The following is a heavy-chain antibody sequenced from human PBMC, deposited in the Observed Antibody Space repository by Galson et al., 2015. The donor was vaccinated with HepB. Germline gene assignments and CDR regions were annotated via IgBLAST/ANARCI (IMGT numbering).Heavy chain of an antibody. CDR3: AKDLEYSSSFADY. CDR2: ISYDGSNK. J-gene: IGHJ4*02. Sequence: SLRLSCAASGFTFSSYGMHWVRQAPGKGLEWVAVISYDGSNKYYADSVKGRFTISRDNSKNTLYLQMNSLRAEDTAVYYCAKDLEYSSSFADYWGQGTLVTVSS. CDR1: GFTFSSYG. D-gene: IGHD6-6*01. V-gene: IGHV3-30*18.